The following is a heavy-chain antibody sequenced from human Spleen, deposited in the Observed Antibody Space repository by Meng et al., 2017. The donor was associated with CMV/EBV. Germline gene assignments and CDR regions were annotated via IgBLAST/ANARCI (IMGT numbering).Heavy chain of an antibody. Sequence: GESLKISCAASGFTFRSYAMNWVRQAPGKGLEWVAIISYSGRNEVYADSVKGRFTISRDNSKTMLYLQMNSLRAEDTAVYYCAREDYYHSGSPFDYWGQGTLVTVSS. J-gene: IGHJ4*02. D-gene: IGHD3-10*01. V-gene: IGHV3-30*04. CDR1: GFTFRSYA. CDR3: AREDYYHSGSPFDY. CDR2: ISYSGRNE.